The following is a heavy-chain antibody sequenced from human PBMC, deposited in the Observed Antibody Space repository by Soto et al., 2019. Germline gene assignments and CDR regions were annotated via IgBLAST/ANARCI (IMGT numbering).Heavy chain of an antibody. D-gene: IGHD1-1*01. V-gene: IGHV3-30*03. Sequence: VRGYCVASGVSCSINNMEWVRLAPGKGLEWVAATTYDGGIKHYVDSVKGRFTISRDNSKNTLYLQMNSLRVEDTATYYCAGALENPYFYYGLNVWGQGTTVTVSS. CDR2: TTYDGGIK. CDR1: GVSCSINN. J-gene: IGHJ6*02. CDR3: AGALENPYFYYGLNV.